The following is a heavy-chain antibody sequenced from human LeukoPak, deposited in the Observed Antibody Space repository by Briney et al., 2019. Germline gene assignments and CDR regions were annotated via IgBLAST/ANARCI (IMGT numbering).Heavy chain of an antibody. CDR3: ARSRSVPYYFDY. J-gene: IGHJ4*02. V-gene: IGHV4-59*01. D-gene: IGHD6-25*01. CDR2: IYYSGST. CDR1: GGSISSYY. Sequence: SETLSLTCTVSGGSISSYYWSWIRQPPGKGLEWIGYIYYSGSTNYNPSLKSRVTISVDTSKNQFSLELSSVTAADTAVYYCARSRSVPYYFDYWGQGTLVSVSS.